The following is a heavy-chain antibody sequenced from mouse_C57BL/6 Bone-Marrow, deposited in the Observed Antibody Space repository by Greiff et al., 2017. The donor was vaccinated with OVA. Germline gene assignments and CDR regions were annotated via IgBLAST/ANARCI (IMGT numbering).Heavy chain of an antibody. CDR2: IYPGSGST. J-gene: IGHJ4*01. D-gene: IGHD2-4*01. CDR3: AKKDFYYDYDEGYYAMDY. CDR1: GYTFTSYW. Sequence: VQLVESGAELVKPGASVKMSCKASGYTFTSYWITWVKQRPGQGLEWIGDIYPGSGSTNYNEKFKSKATLTVDTSSSTAYMQLSSLTSEDSAVYYCAKKDFYYDYDEGYYAMDYWGQGTSVTVSS. V-gene: IGHV1-55*01.